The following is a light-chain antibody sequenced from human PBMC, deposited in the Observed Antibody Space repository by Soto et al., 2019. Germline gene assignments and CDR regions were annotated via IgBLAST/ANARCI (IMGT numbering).Light chain of an antibody. J-gene: IGKJ1*01. Sequence: EIVMTQSPATLVVSPGERATLSCRASQSVRINVAWYQQKNGQAPRLLVYGASTRASGIPDRFSGSGSGTEFTLTISSLQSEDFAVYYCQEYSKWPSRTFGPGTKVDIK. CDR3: QEYSKWPSRT. V-gene: IGKV3-15*01. CDR2: GAS. CDR1: QSVRIN.